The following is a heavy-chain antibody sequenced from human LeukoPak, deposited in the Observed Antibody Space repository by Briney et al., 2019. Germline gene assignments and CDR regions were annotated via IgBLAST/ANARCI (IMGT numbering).Heavy chain of an antibody. Sequence: AASVKVSCKVSGYTLTELSMHWVRQAPGKGLEWMGGFDPEDGETIYAQKFQSRVTMTEDTSTDTAYMELSSLRSEDTAVYYCATVRIQLWEFDYWGQGTLVTVSS. D-gene: IGHD5-18*01. V-gene: IGHV1-24*01. CDR3: ATVRIQLWEFDY. CDR2: FDPEDGET. J-gene: IGHJ4*02. CDR1: GYTLTELS.